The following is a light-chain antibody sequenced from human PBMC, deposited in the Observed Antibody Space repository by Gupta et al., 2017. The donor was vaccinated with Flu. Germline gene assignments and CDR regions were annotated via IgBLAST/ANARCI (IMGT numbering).Light chain of an antibody. CDR2: AAF. Sequence: DIQMTQSPFSLSASVGDRVTITCRASQDISGYLNWYQQKPGKAPNLLIYAAFSLQSGVPSRFSGRGSGTDFTLTIAALQPEDFATYYCQQSYHTPWTFGQGTKVEI. CDR1: QDISGY. J-gene: IGKJ1*01. CDR3: QQSYHTPWT. V-gene: IGKV1-39*01.